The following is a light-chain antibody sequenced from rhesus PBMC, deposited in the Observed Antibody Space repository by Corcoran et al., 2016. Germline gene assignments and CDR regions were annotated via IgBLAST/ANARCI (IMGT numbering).Light chain of an antibody. CDR3: TAYAGSNIFI. J-gene: IGLJ1*01. Sequence: QAALTQPRSVSGSPGPSVTISCPGTSSDIGGYNYVSWYQQHPGTAPKLIIYEVTKRPSGVSDRFSGSKSGNTASLTISGLQAEDEAEYYCTAYAGSNIFILGAGTRLTVL. V-gene: IGLV2-32*02. CDR2: EVT. CDR1: SSDIGGYNY.